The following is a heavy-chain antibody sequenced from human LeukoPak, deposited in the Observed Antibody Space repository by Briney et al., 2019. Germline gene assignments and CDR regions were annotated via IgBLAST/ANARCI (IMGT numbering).Heavy chain of an antibody. V-gene: IGHV4-59*08. Sequence: SETRSLTCTVSGGSISSYYCSWIRQPPGKGLEWIGYIYDSGNTNNNPSLKSRVTISADTSNNQFSLSLNSMTAADTAVYYCARALAYTAMADFDYWGQGTVVTVSS. J-gene: IGHJ4*02. CDR3: ARALAYTAMADFDY. CDR1: GGSISSYY. D-gene: IGHD5-18*01. CDR2: IYDSGNT.